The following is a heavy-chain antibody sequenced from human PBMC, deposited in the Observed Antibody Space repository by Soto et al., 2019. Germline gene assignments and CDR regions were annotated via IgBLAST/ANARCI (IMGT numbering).Heavy chain of an antibody. CDR3: AAGAWWELGY. Sequence: EVQLVESGGGLVQPGGSLRLSCSASGFTLSNYFMAWVRQAPGKGLEWVANINQDGGVKYYVDSVRGRFTNSRDNAKNSLKLEMNGLRFDDTAVYFRAAGAWWELGYWGQGTLVTVSS. V-gene: IGHV3-7*05. J-gene: IGHJ4*02. CDR2: INQDGGVK. CDR1: GFTLSNYF. D-gene: IGHD2-15*01.